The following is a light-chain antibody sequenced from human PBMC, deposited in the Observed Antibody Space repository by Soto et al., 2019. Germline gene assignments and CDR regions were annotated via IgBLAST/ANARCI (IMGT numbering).Light chain of an antibody. Sequence: DIQMTQSPSSLSASVGDRVTITCRASQSIVSSLNWYQQKPGEAPKLLIYAASSLQSGVPSRFICSGAGTDFTLNISSLQPEDFATYYCQQSYTTPLTFGGGTKVEIK. CDR3: QQSYTTPLT. V-gene: IGKV1-39*01. CDR1: QSIVSS. CDR2: AAS. J-gene: IGKJ4*01.